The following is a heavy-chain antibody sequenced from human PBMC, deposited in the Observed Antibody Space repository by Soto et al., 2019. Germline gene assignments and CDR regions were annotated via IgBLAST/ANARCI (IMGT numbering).Heavy chain of an antibody. V-gene: IGHV3-30*18. CDR2: ISYDGSNK. J-gene: IGHJ4*02. D-gene: IGHD3-3*01. CDR1: GFTFSSYG. Sequence: GGSLRLSCAASGFTFSSYGMHWVRQAPGKGLEWVAVISYDGSNKYYADSVKGRFTISRDNSKNTLYLQMNSLRAEDTAVYYCAKDFGPYYDFWSGYYDYWGQGTLVTVSS. CDR3: AKDFGPYYDFWSGYYDY.